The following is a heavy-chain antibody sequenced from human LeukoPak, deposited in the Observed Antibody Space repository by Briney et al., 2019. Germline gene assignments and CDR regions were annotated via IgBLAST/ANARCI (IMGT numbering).Heavy chain of an antibody. V-gene: IGHV3-33*01. CDR2: IWYDGSRD. CDR3: ATVRGSDWYMDY. D-gene: IGHD6-19*01. Sequence: GTSLRLSCAASGFTFRNYGMNWVRQAPGKGLGWVALIWYDGSRDYYVDFVKGRFTVSRDNSKNTLYLQMKNLRAEDTAVYYCATVRGSDWYMDYWGQGTLVTVSS. CDR1: GFTFRNYG. J-gene: IGHJ4*02.